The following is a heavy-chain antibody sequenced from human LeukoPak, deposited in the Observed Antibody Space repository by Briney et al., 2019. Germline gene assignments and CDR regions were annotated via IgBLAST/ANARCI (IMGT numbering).Heavy chain of an antibody. D-gene: IGHD2-2*01. CDR2: IYSGGST. CDR1: GFTVSSNY. Sequence: GGSLRLSCAASGFTVSSNYMSWVRQAPGKGLEWVSVIYSGGSTYYADSVKGRFTISRDNSKNTLYLQMNSLRAEDTAVYYCARDSRYDCYYGMDVWGQGTTVTVSS. J-gene: IGHJ6*02. V-gene: IGHV3-53*01. CDR3: ARDSRYDCYYGMDV.